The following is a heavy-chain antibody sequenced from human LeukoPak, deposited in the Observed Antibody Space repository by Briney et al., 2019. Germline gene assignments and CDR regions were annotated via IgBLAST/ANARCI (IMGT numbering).Heavy chain of an antibody. CDR1: GGSVSSGNYY. D-gene: IGHD3/OR15-3a*01. CDR3: ARDLGTGVDY. CDR2: IYYSGST. Sequence: PSETLSLTCTVSGGSVSSGNYYWSRIRQPPGKGLEWIGYIYYSGSTNYNPSLKSRVTISVDTSKNQFSLKLSSVTAADTAVYYCARDLGTGVDYWGQGTLVTVSS. J-gene: IGHJ4*02. V-gene: IGHV4-61*01.